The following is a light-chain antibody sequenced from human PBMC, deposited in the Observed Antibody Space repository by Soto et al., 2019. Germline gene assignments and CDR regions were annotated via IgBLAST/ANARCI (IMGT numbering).Light chain of an antibody. CDR2: GAS. J-gene: IGKJ1*01. Sequence: EIVLTQSPGTLSLSPGERATLSCRASQSVSSSYLAWYQQKPGQAPRFLIYGASSRAAGIPDRFSGSGSGTDFTLTISRLEPEDFAVYSCQQYGSSPRTFGQGTKLEIK. CDR3: QQYGSSPRT. CDR1: QSVSSSY. V-gene: IGKV3-20*01.